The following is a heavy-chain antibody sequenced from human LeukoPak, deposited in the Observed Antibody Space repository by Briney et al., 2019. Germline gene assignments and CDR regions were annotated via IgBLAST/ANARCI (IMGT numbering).Heavy chain of an antibody. CDR2: INPSGGST. V-gene: IGHV1-46*01. D-gene: IGHD1-7*01. CDR1: GYTFTSYY. J-gene: IGHJ3*02. Sequence: ASVKVSCKASGYTFTSYYMHWVRQAPGQGLEWMGIINPSGGSTSYVQKFQGRVTMTRDMSTSTVYMELSSLRSEDTAVYYCARVWSNYDAFDIWGQGTMVTVSS. CDR3: ARVWSNYDAFDI.